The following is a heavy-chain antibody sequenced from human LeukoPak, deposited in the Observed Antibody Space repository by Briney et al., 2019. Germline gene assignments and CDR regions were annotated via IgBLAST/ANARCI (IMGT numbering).Heavy chain of an antibody. CDR1: GGTFSSYA. Sequence: GASVEVSCKASGGTFSSYAISWVRQAPGQGLEWMGGIIPIFGTANYAQKFQGRVTITADESTSTAYMELSSLRSEDTAVYYCARTYDILTGYYVYWGQGTLVTVSS. D-gene: IGHD3-9*01. J-gene: IGHJ4*02. CDR2: IIPIFGTA. CDR3: ARTYDILTGYYVY. V-gene: IGHV1-69*13.